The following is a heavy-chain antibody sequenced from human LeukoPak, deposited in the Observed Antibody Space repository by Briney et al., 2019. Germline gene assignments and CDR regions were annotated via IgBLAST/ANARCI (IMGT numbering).Heavy chain of an antibody. Sequence: ASVKVSCKASGGTFSTYAISWVRQAPGQGLEWMGGIIPVIGPANYAQKFQGRVTITADKSTTTAYMEVTNLTSEDTAVYYCAKIAAGATYYYYMDVWGKGTTVTVSS. J-gene: IGHJ6*03. V-gene: IGHV1-69*06. CDR1: GGTFSTYA. CDR3: AKIAAGATYYYYMDV. CDR2: IIPVIGPA. D-gene: IGHD6-13*01.